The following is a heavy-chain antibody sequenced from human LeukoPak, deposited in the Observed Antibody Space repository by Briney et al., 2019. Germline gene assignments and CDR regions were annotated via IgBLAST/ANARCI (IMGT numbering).Heavy chain of an antibody. J-gene: IGHJ6*04. D-gene: IGHD6-13*01. V-gene: IGHV4-4*02. CDR2: IYHSGST. CDR1: GGSISSSNW. Sequence: PSETLSLTCAVSGGSISSSNWWSWVRPPPGKGLEWIGEIYHSGSTNYNPSLKSRVTISVDKSKNQFSLKLSSVTAADTAVYYCARVVRQQLPHKLDYCYGMDVWGKGTTVTVSS. CDR3: ARVVRQQLPHKLDYCYGMDV.